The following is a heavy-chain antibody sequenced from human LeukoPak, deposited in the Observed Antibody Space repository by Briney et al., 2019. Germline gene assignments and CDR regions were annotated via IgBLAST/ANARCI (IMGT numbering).Heavy chain of an antibody. CDR2: ISYDGSNK. Sequence: GRSLRLSCAASGFTFSSYGMHWVRQAPGKGLEWVAVISYDGSNKYYADSVKGRFTISRDNSKNTLYLQMNSLRAEDTAVYYCAKDLGDGLGPDYWGQGTLVTVSS. D-gene: IGHD3-10*01. V-gene: IGHV3-30*18. J-gene: IGHJ4*02. CDR1: GFTFSSYG. CDR3: AKDLGDGLGPDY.